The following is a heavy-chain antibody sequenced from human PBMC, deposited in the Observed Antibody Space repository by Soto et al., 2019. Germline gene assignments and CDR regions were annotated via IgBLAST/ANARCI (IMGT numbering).Heavy chain of an antibody. J-gene: IGHJ4*02. V-gene: IGHV3-23*01. CDR2: ISGSGGST. D-gene: IGHD6-19*01. CDR1: GFTFGSHA. CDR3: VKDRISGWYRPGAFDY. Sequence: GGSLRLSCAASGFTFGSHAMSWVRQAPGKGLEWVSAISGSGGSTNYADSVKGRFTISRDNSKNTVYLQMSSLRVDDTAVYYCVKDRISGWYRPGAFDYWGQGILVTVSS.